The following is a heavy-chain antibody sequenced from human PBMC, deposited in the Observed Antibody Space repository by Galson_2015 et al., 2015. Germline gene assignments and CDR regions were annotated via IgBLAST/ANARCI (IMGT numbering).Heavy chain of an antibody. CDR3: ARGEGSGWYAFDI. CDR2: ISSSSSYI. Sequence: SLRLSCAASGFTFSSYSMSWVRQAPGKGLEWVSSISSSSSYIYYADSVKGRFTISRDNAKNSLYLQMNSLRAEDTAVYYCARGEGSGWYAFDIWGQGTMVTVSS. D-gene: IGHD6-19*01. CDR1: GFTFSSYS. J-gene: IGHJ3*02. V-gene: IGHV3-21*01.